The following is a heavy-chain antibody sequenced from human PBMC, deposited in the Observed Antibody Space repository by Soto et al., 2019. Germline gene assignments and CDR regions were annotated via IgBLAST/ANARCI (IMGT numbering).Heavy chain of an antibody. D-gene: IGHD6-13*01. CDR2: INVSGGST. V-gene: IGHV3-23*01. Sequence: GGSLRLSCAASGFTFSSYDMSWVRQAPGTGLEWVSIINVSGGSTYYADSVKGRFTISRDNFKNTFYVQMNSLRAEDTAVYYCARMGSRWYFYYWGQGTLVTVS. J-gene: IGHJ4*02. CDR1: GFTFSSYD. CDR3: ARMGSRWYFYY.